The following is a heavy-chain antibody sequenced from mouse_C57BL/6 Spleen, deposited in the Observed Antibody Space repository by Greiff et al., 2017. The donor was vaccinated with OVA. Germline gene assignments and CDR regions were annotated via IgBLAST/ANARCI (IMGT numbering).Heavy chain of an antibody. D-gene: IGHD1-1*01. V-gene: IGHV1-4*01. Sequence: QVQLQQPGAELVKPGASVKMSCKASGYTFTSYTMHWVKQRPGQGLEWIGYINPSSGYTKYNQKFKDKATLTADKSSSTAYMQLSSLTSEDSAVYYCARGPHYYGSSHGYFDVWGTGTTVTVSS. CDR2: INPSSGYT. CDR3: ARGPHYYGSSHGYFDV. J-gene: IGHJ1*03. CDR1: GYTFTSYT.